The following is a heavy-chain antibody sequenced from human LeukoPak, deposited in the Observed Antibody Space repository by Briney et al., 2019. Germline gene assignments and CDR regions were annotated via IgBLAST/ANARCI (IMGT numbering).Heavy chain of an antibody. D-gene: IGHD3-22*01. J-gene: IGHJ5*02. Sequence: SGGSLRLSCAASGFTFSRYSMNWVRQAPGKGLEWVSSISSGSSFMYYADSVKGRFTISRDNAKNSLYLQMNSLRAKDTALYYCARDYYDSSGSSWFDPWGQGTLVTVSS. CDR3: ARDYYDSSGSSWFDP. CDR1: GFTFSRYS. CDR2: ISSGSSFM. V-gene: IGHV3-21*01.